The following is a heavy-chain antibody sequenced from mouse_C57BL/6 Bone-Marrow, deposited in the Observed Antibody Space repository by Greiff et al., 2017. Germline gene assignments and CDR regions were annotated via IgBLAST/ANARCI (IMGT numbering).Heavy chain of an antibody. V-gene: IGHV1-26*01. J-gene: IGHJ1*03. CDR2: INPNNGGT. D-gene: IGHD1-1*01. CDR3: ASFVATTLVHDV. CDR1: GYTFTDYY. Sequence: EVQLQQSGPELVKPGASVKISCKASGYTFTDYYMNWVKQSHGKSLEWIGDINPNNGGTSYNQKFKGKATLTVDKSSSTAYMELRILTSEDSAVYYCASFVATTLVHDVWGTGTTVTVSS.